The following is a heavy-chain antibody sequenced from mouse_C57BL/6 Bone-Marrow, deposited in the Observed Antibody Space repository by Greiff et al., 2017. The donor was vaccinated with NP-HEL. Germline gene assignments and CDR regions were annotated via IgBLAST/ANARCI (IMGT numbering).Heavy chain of an antibody. CDR2: INPSSGYT. Sequence: VQLVESGAELAKPGASVKLSCKASGYTFTSYWMHWVKQRPGPGLEWIGYINPSSGYTKYNQKCKDKATLTADKSSSPAYMQRSSLTYEDSAFYYCARRDGNFGFAYWGQGTLVTVSA. V-gene: IGHV1-7*01. J-gene: IGHJ3*01. CDR1: GYTFTSYW. CDR3: ARRDGNFGFAY. D-gene: IGHD2-1*01.